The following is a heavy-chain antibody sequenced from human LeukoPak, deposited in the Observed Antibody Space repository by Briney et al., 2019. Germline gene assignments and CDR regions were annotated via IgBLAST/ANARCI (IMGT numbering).Heavy chain of an antibody. V-gene: IGHV3-74*01. CDR1: GFTFSSYW. J-gene: IGHJ4*02. D-gene: IGHD6-13*01. Sequence: GGSLRLSCAASGFTFSSYWMHWVRQGPGKGLVWVSRINSDGTSTSYADSVKGRFTISRDNVKDTLSLQMNSLRGEDTAVYYCARDGYSSSWYIDSWGQGTLVTVSS. CDR3: ARDGYSSSWYIDS. CDR2: INSDGTST.